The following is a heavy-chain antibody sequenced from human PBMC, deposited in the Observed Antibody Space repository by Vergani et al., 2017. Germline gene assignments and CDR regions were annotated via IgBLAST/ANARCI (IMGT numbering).Heavy chain of an antibody. Sequence: QVQLVQSGAEVKKPGASVKVSCKASGYTFTSYYMHWVRQAPGQGLEWMGIINPSGGSTSYAQKFQGRVTMTRDTSTSTAYMELRSLRSDDTAVYYCARFFWEYSGSYGPLGYWGQGTLVTVSS. CDR3: ARFFWEYSGSYGPLGY. J-gene: IGHJ4*02. CDR1: GYTFTSYY. V-gene: IGHV1-46*01. CDR2: INPSGGST. D-gene: IGHD1-26*01.